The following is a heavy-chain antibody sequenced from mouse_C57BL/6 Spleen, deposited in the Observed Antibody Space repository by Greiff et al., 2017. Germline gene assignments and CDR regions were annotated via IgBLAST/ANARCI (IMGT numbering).Heavy chain of an antibody. Sequence: VQLQQSGAELVRPGASVKLSCTASGFNIKDDYMHWVKHRPEQGLEWIGWLDPENGDTESASTFQGKATITAYTSSNTASLQLSSLTSVDTAVYYYTTVGFAYWGQGTLVTVSA. D-gene: IGHD1-1*02. CDR2: LDPENGDT. CDR3: TTVGFAY. J-gene: IGHJ3*01. CDR1: GFNIKDDY. V-gene: IGHV14-4*01.